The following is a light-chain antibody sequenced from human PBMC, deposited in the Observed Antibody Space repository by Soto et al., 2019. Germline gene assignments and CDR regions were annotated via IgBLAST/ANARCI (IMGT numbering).Light chain of an antibody. V-gene: IGKV3-15*01. CDR2: GAS. CDR1: QSVSSSY. CDR3: QQYNNWSRT. Sequence: EIVLAQSPATLSLSPGERATVSCRASQSVSSSYSAWYQQKPGQAPRLLIYGASTRATSIPARFSGRWSRTEFTLTISSLQSEYFAVYYCQQYNNWSRTIGQGTKVDI. J-gene: IGKJ1*01.